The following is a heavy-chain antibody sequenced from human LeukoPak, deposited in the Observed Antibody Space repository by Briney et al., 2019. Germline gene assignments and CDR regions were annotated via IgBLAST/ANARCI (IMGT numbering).Heavy chain of an antibody. V-gene: IGHV1-18*01. CDR3: ARDLAVLGVVFTSYMDV. J-gene: IGHJ6*03. CDR1: GYSFITHG. CDR2: ISTYSGNA. D-gene: IGHD3-3*01. Sequence: ASVKVSCKASGYSFITHGITWVRQPPGQRLQWVGWISTYSGNAHYAQRLQDRVTLSKDTATTTAYLEVRDLRSDDTAVYYCARDLAVLGVVFTSYMDVWGKGTPVIVSS.